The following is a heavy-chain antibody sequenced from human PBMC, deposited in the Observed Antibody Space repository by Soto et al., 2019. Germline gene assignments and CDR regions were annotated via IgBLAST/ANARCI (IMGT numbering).Heavy chain of an antibody. CDR3: APLGYCTNGVCYGPFYGMDV. Sequence: ASVKGSCKSSGSTFTGDYMHWVLQAPGQGLDWMGWINPNSGGTNYAQQFQGRVSMTGDTSTSTVYMELSSLRSDDTAVYYCAPLGYCTNGVCYGPFYGMDVWGQGTTVTVSS. CDR2: INPNSGGT. J-gene: IGHJ6*02. D-gene: IGHD2-8*01. CDR1: GSTFTGDY. V-gene: IGHV1-2*02.